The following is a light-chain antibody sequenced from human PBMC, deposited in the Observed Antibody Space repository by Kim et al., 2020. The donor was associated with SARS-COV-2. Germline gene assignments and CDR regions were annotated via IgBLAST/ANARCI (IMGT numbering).Light chain of an antibody. CDR3: AAWDDSLSGRV. CDR1: SSNIGINY. CDR2: RNN. V-gene: IGLV1-47*01. Sequence: GQTVTISGSGTSSNIGINYVSWYQQLPGTAPKLLSYRNNQRPSGVPDRFSGSKSGTSASLAISGLRSEDEADYYCAAWDDSLSGRVFGGGTQLTVL. J-gene: IGLJ3*02.